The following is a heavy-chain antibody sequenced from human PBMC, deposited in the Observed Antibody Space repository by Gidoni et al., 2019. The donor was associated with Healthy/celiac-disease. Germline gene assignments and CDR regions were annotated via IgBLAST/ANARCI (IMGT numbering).Heavy chain of an antibody. D-gene: IGHD2-2*01. J-gene: IGHJ6*02. CDR1: GGTFSSYA. V-gene: IGHV1-69*06. CDR3: ARDRDCSSTSCYDYYYYGMDV. Sequence: QVQLVQSGAEVKKPGSSVKVSCKASGGTFSSYAISWGRQAPGQGLEWLGGIIPIFGTANYAQKFQGRVTITADKSTSTAYMELSSLRSEDTAVYYCARDRDCSSTSCYDYYYYGMDVWGQGTTVTVSS. CDR2: IIPIFGTA.